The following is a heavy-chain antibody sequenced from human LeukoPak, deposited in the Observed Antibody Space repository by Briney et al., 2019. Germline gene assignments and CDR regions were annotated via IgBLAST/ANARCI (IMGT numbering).Heavy chain of an antibody. CDR2: IYYSGST. D-gene: IGHD3-10*01. CDR3: ARRAYGSRSFNRYHFDY. J-gene: IGHJ4*02. V-gene: IGHV4-59*08. Sequence: SETLSLTCTVSGGSISNYYLSWIRQPPGKGLEWIGYIYYSGSTNYNPSLKSRVTISVDTSSNQFSLKLNSVTAADTAVYYCARRAYGSRSFNRYHFDYWGQGTLVAVSS. CDR1: GGSISNYY.